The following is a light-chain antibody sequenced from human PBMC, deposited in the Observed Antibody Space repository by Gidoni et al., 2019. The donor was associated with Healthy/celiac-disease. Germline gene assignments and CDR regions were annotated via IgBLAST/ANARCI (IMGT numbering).Light chain of an antibody. Sequence: EILMTQPPATRSVSSGESATLSCRVSHSVSSNLAWYQQKPGQAPRLLIYCASTRATGIPARFSGSGSGTKFTLTISSLQSEDFAVYYCQQYNNWPPLTFGGGTKVEIK. J-gene: IGKJ4*01. CDR3: QQYNNWPPLT. V-gene: IGKV3-15*01. CDR2: CAS. CDR1: HSVSSN.